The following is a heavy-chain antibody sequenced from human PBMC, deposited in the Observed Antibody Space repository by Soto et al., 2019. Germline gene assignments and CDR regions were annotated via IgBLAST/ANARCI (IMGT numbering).Heavy chain of an antibody. Sequence: QVQLVQSGGEVKKPGASVKVSCKASGYTFTSYGISWVRQAPGQWLEWVGWIHTYNGNTNFAQKLQGRVTLTTDTYTSIAYMELRSLRSDDTAVYYCARDSDYIIAYWGQGTLVTVSS. CDR1: GYTFTSYG. J-gene: IGHJ4*02. CDR3: ARDSDYIIAY. V-gene: IGHV1-18*01. D-gene: IGHD4-17*01. CDR2: IHTYNGNT.